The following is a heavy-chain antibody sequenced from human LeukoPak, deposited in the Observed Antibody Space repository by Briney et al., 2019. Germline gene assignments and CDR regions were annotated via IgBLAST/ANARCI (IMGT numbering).Heavy chain of an antibody. D-gene: IGHD3-10*01. CDR2: IYTSGST. Sequence: SETLSLTCTVSGCSISSSSYYWSWIRQPAGKGLEWIGRIYTSGSTNSNPSLKIRVTMSVDTSKNQFSLKLSSVTAADTAVYYCARDGVTMVRGVILNWFDPWGQGTLVTVSS. J-gene: IGHJ5*02. V-gene: IGHV4-61*02. CDR1: GCSISSSSYY. CDR3: ARDGVTMVRGVILNWFDP.